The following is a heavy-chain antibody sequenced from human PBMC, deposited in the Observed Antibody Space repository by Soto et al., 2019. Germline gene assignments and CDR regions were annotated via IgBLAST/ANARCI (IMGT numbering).Heavy chain of an antibody. CDR3: AGRGYSGYDLDY. D-gene: IGHD5-12*01. V-gene: IGHV1-69*02. CDR1: GGTFSSYT. Sequence: QVQLVQSGAEVKKPGSSVKVSCKASGGTFSSYTISWVRQAPGQGLEWMGRIIPILGIANYAQKFQGRVTITADKSTSTAYMELSSLRSEDTAVYYCAGRGYSGYDLDYWGQGPLVTVSS. CDR2: IIPILGIA. J-gene: IGHJ4*02.